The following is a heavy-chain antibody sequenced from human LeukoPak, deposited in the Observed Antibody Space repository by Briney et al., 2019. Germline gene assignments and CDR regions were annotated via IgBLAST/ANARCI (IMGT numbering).Heavy chain of an antibody. CDR2: INSGGSST. CDR3: ARSYGATAMGY. Sequence: GRSLRLSCAASGFTCDDYAMHWVRQAPGKGLEWVSGINSGGSSTSYADSVKGRFTISRDNAKNTLYLQMNSLRAEDTAVYYCARSYGATAMGYWGQGTLVTVSS. CDR1: GFTCDDYA. D-gene: IGHD4-17*01. J-gene: IGHJ4*02. V-gene: IGHV3-74*01.